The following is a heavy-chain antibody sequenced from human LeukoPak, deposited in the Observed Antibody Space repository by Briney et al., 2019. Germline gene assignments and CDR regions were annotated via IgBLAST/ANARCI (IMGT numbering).Heavy chain of an antibody. D-gene: IGHD3-3*01. V-gene: IGHV4-39*01. CDR3: ARKVRFLEWSLFDP. Sequence: SETLSLTCTVSGGSISSGSYYWSWIRQPAGKGLEWIGRIYYSGSTYYNPSLKSRVTISVDTSKNQFSLKLSSVTAADTAEYYCARKVRFLEWSLFDPWGQGTLVTVSS. J-gene: IGHJ5*02. CDR2: IYYSGST. CDR1: GGSISSGSYY.